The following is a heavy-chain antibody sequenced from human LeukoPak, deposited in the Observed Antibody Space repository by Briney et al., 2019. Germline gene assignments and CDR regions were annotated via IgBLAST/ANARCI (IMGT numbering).Heavy chain of an antibody. J-gene: IGHJ5*02. CDR3: ARDLEGSFDP. D-gene: IGHD3-10*01. V-gene: IGHV4-39*07. CDR2: IYYSGST. CDR1: GGSISSSNYY. Sequence: SETLSLTCTVSGGSISSSNYYWGWIRQPPGKGLEWIGTIYYSGSTYYNPSLKSRITISVDTSKNQFSLQLSSVTAADTAVYYCARDLEGSFDPWGQGTLVTVSS.